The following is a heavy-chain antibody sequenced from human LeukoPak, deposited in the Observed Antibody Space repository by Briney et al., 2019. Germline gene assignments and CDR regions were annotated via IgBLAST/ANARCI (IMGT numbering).Heavy chain of an antibody. CDR3: ARAPSHYYGMDV. Sequence: GGSLRLSCAASGFTFSSYWMHWVRQAPGKGLVWVSRINSDGSSTSYADSVKGRFTISRDNSKNTLYLQMNSLRAEDTAVYYCARAPSHYYGMDVWGQGTTVTVSS. V-gene: IGHV3-74*01. CDR2: INSDGSST. CDR1: GFTFSSYW. J-gene: IGHJ6*02.